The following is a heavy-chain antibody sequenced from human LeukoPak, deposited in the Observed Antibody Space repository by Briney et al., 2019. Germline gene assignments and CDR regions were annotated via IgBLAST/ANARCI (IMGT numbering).Heavy chain of an antibody. D-gene: IGHD2-21*02. J-gene: IGHJ6*03. V-gene: IGHV4-39*07. CDR2: INHSGST. Sequence: SETLSLTCTVSGGSISSSSYYWGWIRQPPGKGLEWIGEINHSGSTNCNPSLKSRVTISVDTSKNQFSLKLSSVTAADTAVYYCARLTTTPSRNYYYHYMDVWGKGTTVTVSS. CDR3: ARLTTTPSRNYYYHYMDV. CDR1: GGSISSSSYY.